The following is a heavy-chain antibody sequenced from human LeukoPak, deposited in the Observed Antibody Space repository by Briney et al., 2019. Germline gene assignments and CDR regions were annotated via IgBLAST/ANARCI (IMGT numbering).Heavy chain of an antibody. CDR1: GYTFTSYD. Sequence: ASVKVSCKASGYTFTSYDINWVRQAPGQGLEWMGLMNPNSGNTGYAQKFQGRVTMTRNTSISTAYMELSSLRSEDTAVYYCARVKRYGSGSYCMVYWGQGTLVTVSS. J-gene: IGHJ4*02. V-gene: IGHV1-8*01. CDR2: MNPNSGNT. D-gene: IGHD3-10*01. CDR3: ARVKRYGSGSYCMVY.